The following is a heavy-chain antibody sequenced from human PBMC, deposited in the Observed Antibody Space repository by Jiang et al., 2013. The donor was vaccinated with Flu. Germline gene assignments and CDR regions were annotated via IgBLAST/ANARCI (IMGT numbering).Heavy chain of an antibody. CDR3: ARASDYGDSDY. V-gene: IGHV1-3*01. J-gene: IGHJ4*02. CDR2: INPANGKT. D-gene: IGHD4-17*01. CDR1: GYTFTSYA. Sequence: GAEVKKPGASVTVSCKASGYTFTSYAMHWVRQAPGQRPEWMGWINPANGKTKNSQKLQGRVTITRDTSASTAYMELSSLTSEDTAVYYCARASDYGDSDYWGQGTLVTVSS.